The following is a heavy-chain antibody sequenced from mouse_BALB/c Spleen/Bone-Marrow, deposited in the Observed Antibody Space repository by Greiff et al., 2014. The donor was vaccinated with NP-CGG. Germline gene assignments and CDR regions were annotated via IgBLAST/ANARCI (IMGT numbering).Heavy chain of an antibody. J-gene: IGHJ2*01. CDR1: GYAFSVYW. Sequence: QVQLKDSGAELVRPGSSVRISCKASGYAFSVYWMNWVKQRPGQGLEWIGQIYPGDGDTNYNGKFKGRATLTADKSSNTAYMQLSSLTSGDSAVYFCARGGISVDYWGQGTTLTVSS. CDR2: IYPGDGDT. V-gene: IGHV1-80*01. CDR3: ARGGISVDY.